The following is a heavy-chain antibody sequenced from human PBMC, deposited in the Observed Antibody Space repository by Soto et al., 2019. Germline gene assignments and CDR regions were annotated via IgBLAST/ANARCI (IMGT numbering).Heavy chain of an antibody. CDR2: ISYDGSNK. J-gene: IGHJ4*02. D-gene: IGHD2-15*01. CDR3: AKDRRKVVVAAPFDY. V-gene: IGHV3-30*18. Sequence: QVQLVESGGGVVQPGRSLRLSRAASGFTFSSYGMHWVRQAPGKGLEWVAVISYDGSNKYYADSVKGRFTISRDNSKNTLYLQMNSLRAEDTAVYYCAKDRRKVVVAAPFDYWGQGTLVTVSS. CDR1: GFTFSSYG.